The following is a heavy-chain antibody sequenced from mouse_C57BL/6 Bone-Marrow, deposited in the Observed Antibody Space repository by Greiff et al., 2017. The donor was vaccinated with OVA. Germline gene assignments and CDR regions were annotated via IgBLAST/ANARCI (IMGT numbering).Heavy chain of an antibody. CDR3: ARFQVSVAEGFDY. J-gene: IGHJ2*01. V-gene: IGHV3-8*01. CDR2: IRYSGST. Sequence: EVQLQQSGPGLAKPSQTLSLTCSVTGYSITSDYWNWIRKFPGNKLAYMGYIRYSGSTYYNPSLKSRISITRDTSKNQYYLQLNSVTTEDTATYDCARFQVSVAEGFDYWGQGTTLTVSS. D-gene: IGHD1-1*01. CDR1: GYSITSDY.